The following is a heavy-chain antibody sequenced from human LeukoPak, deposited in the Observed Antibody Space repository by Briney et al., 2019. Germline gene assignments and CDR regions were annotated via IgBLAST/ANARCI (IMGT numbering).Heavy chain of an antibody. Sequence: ASVKASCKASGGTFSSYAISWVRQAPGQGLEWMGGIIPIFGTANYAQKFQGRVTITADESTSTAYMELSSLRSEDTAVYYCATHVCSTSCYYYYYMDVWGKGTTVTVSS. CDR2: IIPIFGTA. D-gene: IGHD2-2*01. CDR1: GGTFSSYA. V-gene: IGHV1-69*01. CDR3: ATHVCSTSCYYYYYMDV. J-gene: IGHJ6*03.